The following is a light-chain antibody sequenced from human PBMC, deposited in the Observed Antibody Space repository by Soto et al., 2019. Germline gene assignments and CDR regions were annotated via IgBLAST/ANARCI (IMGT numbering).Light chain of an antibody. CDR3: CSYTGSYSYV. V-gene: IGLV2-11*01. J-gene: IGLJ1*01. CDR1: SSDVGGYSY. Sequence: QSALTQPHSVSGSPGQSVTISCTGTSSDVGGYSYVSWYQQHPGKAPELIIYDVTERPSGVPDRFSGSKSGNTASLTISELQAEDEADYYCCSYTGSYSYVFGIGTKVTVL. CDR2: DVT.